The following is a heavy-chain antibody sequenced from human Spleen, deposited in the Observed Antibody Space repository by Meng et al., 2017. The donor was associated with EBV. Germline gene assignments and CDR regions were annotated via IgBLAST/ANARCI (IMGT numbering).Heavy chain of an antibody. CDR1: DGSIRCGGYY. CDR3: ARVSVQWLRFDS. CDR2: IYNSGTV. J-gene: IGHJ5*01. V-gene: IGHV4-30-4*01. Sequence: VQSQRWGPGWGTPSLTFSFTCSCPDGSIRCGGYYWSWIRQAPGKGREWIGYIYNSGTVYYNPSIKSRVSLLLDMSKNQFSVKLTSVTAADTAVYYCARVSVQWLRFDSWGQGTLVTVSS. D-gene: IGHD6-19*01.